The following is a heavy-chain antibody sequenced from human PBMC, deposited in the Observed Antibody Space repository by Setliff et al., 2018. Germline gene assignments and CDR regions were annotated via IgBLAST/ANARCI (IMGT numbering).Heavy chain of an antibody. J-gene: IGHJ4*02. Sequence: ETLRLSCAASGSSFSDYSMNWVRQAPGKGLEWVSSISSSSTYIFYADSVRGRFTVSRDNAKNSLYLQMNSLRAEDTAIYYCGPGGKGLLENWGQGTLVTVSS. CDR3: GPGGKGLLEN. CDR1: GSSFSDYS. V-gene: IGHV3-21*01. D-gene: IGHD3-10*01. CDR2: ISSSSTYI.